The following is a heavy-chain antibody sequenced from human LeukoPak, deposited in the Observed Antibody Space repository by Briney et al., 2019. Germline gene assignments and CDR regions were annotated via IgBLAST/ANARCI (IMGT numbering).Heavy chain of an antibody. J-gene: IGHJ4*02. V-gene: IGHV1-46*03. CDR2: INPSGGST. D-gene: IGHD3-10*01. CDR1: GYTFTSYY. CDR3: ARDRYYGSGTTPLGY. Sequence: GASVKVSCKASGYTFTSYYMHWVRQAPGQGLEWMGIINPSGGSTSYAQKFQGRVTMTRDTSTSTVYMELSSLRSEDTAVYYSARDRYYGSGTTPLGYWGQGTLVTVSS.